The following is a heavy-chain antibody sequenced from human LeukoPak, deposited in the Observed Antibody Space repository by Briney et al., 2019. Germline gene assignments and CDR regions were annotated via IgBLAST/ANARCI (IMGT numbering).Heavy chain of an antibody. V-gene: IGHV3-23*01. J-gene: IGHJ3*01. CDR3: AKDSWSGNGIYDPFDL. Sequence: GGSLRLSCAASGFTFYNHAMSRVRQAPGMGLEWVSVIGGGDTDTNYTDSVKGRFTISRDNSKNTVSLQMSSLRPEDTAVYYCAKDSWSGNGIYDPFDLWGQGTVVTVSS. CDR1: GFTFYNHA. D-gene: IGHD2-8*01. CDR2: IGGGDTDT.